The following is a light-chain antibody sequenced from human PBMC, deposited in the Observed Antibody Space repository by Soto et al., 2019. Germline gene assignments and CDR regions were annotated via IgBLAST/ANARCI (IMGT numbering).Light chain of an antibody. CDR3: AAWDESLSGHV. CDR1: GSNIGSNY. Sequence: QSVLTQPPSASGTPGQGVTISCSGSGSNIGSNYVYWYQQLPGTAPKLLIYKNNLRPSGVPDRFSGSKSDTSASLDISGLRSEDDADYYCAAWDESLSGHVFGSGTKGTVL. CDR2: KNN. V-gene: IGLV1-47*01. J-gene: IGLJ1*01.